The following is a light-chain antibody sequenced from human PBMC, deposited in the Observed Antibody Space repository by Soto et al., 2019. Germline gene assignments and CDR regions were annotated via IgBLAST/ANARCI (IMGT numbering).Light chain of an antibody. CDR1: SSDVGGYNS. Sequence: QSALTQPASVSGSPGQSITISCTGTSSDVGGYNSVSWYQHHPGKAPKLMIYDVSNRSSGVSSRFSGSKSDNTASLTISGLQAEDEADYYCKSYTSRSTYVFGTGTKVTDL. J-gene: IGLJ1*01. CDR3: KSYTSRSTYV. V-gene: IGLV2-14*03. CDR2: DVS.